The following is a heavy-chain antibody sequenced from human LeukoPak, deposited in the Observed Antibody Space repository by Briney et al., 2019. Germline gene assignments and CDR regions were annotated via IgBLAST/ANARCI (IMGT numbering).Heavy chain of an antibody. D-gene: IGHD3-10*01. J-gene: IGHJ6*03. CDR1: GYTFTSYY. V-gene: IGHV1-46*01. Sequence: ASVKVSCKASGYTFTSYYMHWVRQAPGQGLEWMGIINPSGGSTSYAQKFQGRVTMTRDMSTSTVYMELSSLRSEDTAVYYCARDYYGSGSYYKFYYYYYMDVWGKGTTVTVSS. CDR3: ARDYYGSGSYYKFYYYYYMDV. CDR2: INPSGGST.